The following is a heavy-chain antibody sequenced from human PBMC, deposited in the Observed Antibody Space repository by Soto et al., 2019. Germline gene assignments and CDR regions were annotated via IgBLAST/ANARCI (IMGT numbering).Heavy chain of an antibody. CDR2: TYYRSKWYN. D-gene: IGHD6-19*01. CDR1: GDSVSSNSAA. CDR3: ARTAVAGFGTFQAYHFDY. Sequence: PSQTLSLTCAISGDSVSSNSAAWNWIRQSPSRGLEWLGRTYYRSKWYNDYAVSVKSRITINPDTSKNQFSLQVNSVTPEDTAVYYCARTAVAGFGTFQAYHFDYWGQGTLVTVSS. J-gene: IGHJ4*02. V-gene: IGHV6-1*01.